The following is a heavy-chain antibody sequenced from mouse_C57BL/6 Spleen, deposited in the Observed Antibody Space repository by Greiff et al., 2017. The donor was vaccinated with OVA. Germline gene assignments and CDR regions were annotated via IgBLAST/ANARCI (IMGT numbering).Heavy chain of an antibody. Sequence: VQLQQSGPGLVKPSQSLSLTCSVTGYSITSGYYWNWIRQFPGNKLEWMGYISYDGSNNYNPSLKNRISITRDTSKNQFFLKLNSVTTEDTATYYCARGGNYYSNYYAMDYWGQGTSVTVSS. D-gene: IGHD2-5*01. CDR1: GYSITSGYY. CDR2: ISYDGSN. V-gene: IGHV3-6*01. CDR3: ARGGNYYSNYYAMDY. J-gene: IGHJ4*01.